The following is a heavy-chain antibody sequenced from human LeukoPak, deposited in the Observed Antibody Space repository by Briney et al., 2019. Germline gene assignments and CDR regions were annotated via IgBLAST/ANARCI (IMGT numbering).Heavy chain of an antibody. Sequence: SETLSLTCTVSGGSISRHYWMWIRQPPGKGLEWLGYNYYTGSTNYNSSLGGRITILIDTSKNQFSLTLTSVTAADTAVYYCARQGGGYDWGQGILVTVSS. CDR2: NYYTGST. V-gene: IGHV4-59*08. CDR1: GGSISRHY. CDR3: ARQGGGYD. J-gene: IGHJ4*02. D-gene: IGHD5-12*01.